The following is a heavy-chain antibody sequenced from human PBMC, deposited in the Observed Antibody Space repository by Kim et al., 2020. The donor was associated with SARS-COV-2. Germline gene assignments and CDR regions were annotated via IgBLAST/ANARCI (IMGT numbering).Heavy chain of an antibody. CDR3: VRDSQCGGGTCSFKGFGP. V-gene: IGHV4-59*01. Sequence: SETLSLTCTVSGGSINGFYWSWIRQSPGKGLEWVGFIHYAGSTQYNPSLGRRVKISIDTDNNQVSLRLKSPTAADTAVYYCVRDSQCGGGTCSFKGFGPWGQGTLVTVSS. J-gene: IGHJ5*02. CDR1: GGSINGFY. CDR2: IHYAGST. D-gene: IGHD2-15*01.